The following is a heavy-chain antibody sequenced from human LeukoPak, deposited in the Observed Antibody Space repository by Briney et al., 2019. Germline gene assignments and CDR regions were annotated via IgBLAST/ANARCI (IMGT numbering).Heavy chain of an antibody. CDR3: ARSGSSWYFTGGGNWFDP. D-gene: IGHD6-13*01. Sequence: SETLSLTCTVSGGSISNYYWSWIRQPPGKGLEWIAYIYYTGSTNYNPSLKSRVTISVDTSKNQFSLKLSSVTAADTAVYYCARSGSSWYFTGGGNWFDPWGQGTLVTVSS. V-gene: IGHV4-59*01. CDR1: GGSISNYY. J-gene: IGHJ5*02. CDR2: IYYTGST.